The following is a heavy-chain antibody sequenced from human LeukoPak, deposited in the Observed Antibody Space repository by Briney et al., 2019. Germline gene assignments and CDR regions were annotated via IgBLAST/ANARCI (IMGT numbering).Heavy chain of an antibody. CDR3: ARAAGSVCSSTSCYPDAFDI. Sequence: GGSLRLSCAASGFTFSSYWMSWVRQAPGKGLEWVANIKQDGSEKYYVDSVKGRFTISRDNAKNSLYLQMNSLRAEDTAVYYCARAAGSVCSSTSCYPDAFDIWGQGTMVTVSS. V-gene: IGHV3-7*01. J-gene: IGHJ3*02. D-gene: IGHD2-2*01. CDR2: IKQDGSEK. CDR1: GFTFSSYW.